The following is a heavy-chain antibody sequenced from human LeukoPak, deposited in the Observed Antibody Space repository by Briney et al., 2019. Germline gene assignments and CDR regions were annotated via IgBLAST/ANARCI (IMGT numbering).Heavy chain of an antibody. Sequence: SETLSLTCTVSGGSISSSSYYWGWIRQPPGKGLEWIGSIYYSGSTYYNPSLKSRVTISVDTSKNQFSLKLSSVTAADTAVYYCAGRPGDYIWGSYIFDYWGQGTQVTVSS. J-gene: IGHJ4*02. CDR1: GGSISSSSYY. V-gene: IGHV4-39*01. CDR3: AGRPGDYIWGSYIFDY. D-gene: IGHD3-16*01. CDR2: IYYSGST.